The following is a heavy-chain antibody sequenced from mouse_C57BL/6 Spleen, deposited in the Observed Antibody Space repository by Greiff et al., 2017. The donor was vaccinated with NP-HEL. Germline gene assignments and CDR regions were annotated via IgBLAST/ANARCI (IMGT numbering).Heavy chain of an antibody. CDR3: AKGEGPRRGDYFDY. V-gene: IGHV2-3*01. CDR1: GFSLPSYG. Sequence: VQLVESGPGLVAPSQSLSITCTVSGFSLPSYGVSWVRQPPGKGLEWLGVIWGDGSTNYHSALISRLSISKDNSKSQVCLKLNSLQTDDTATYYCAKGEGPRRGDYFDYWGQGTTLTVSS. J-gene: IGHJ2*01. D-gene: IGHD2-12*01. CDR2: IWGDGST.